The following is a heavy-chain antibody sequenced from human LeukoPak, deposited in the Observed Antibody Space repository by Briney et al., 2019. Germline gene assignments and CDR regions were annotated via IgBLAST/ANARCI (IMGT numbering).Heavy chain of an antibody. J-gene: IGHJ6*03. CDR1: GGSISSYY. CDR3: ARAITGYSSSWPPWEYYYMDV. CDR2: IYYSGST. D-gene: IGHD6-13*01. V-gene: IGHV4-59*01. Sequence: SETLSLTCTVSGGSISSYYWSWIRQPPGKVLEWIGYIYYSGSTNYNPSLKSRVTISVDTSKNQFSLKLNSVTAADTAVYYCARAITGYSSSWPPWEYYYMDVWGKGTTVTVSS.